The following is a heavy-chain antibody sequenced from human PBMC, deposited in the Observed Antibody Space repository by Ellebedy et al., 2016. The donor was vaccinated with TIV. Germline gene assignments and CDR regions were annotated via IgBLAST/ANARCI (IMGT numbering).Heavy chain of an antibody. Sequence: GGSLRLSCAASELTFTSNFMGWVRQAPGKGLAWVSTIAIDSTTYYADSVKGRFTISRDNSKNTLDIQMNSLRAEDTAVYYCARETYNDVDLKLWGIFDIWGQGTMVTVSS. CDR1: ELTFTSNF. V-gene: IGHV3-66*01. CDR2: IAIDSTT. J-gene: IGHJ3*02. CDR3: ARETYNDVDLKLWGIFDI. D-gene: IGHD1-1*01.